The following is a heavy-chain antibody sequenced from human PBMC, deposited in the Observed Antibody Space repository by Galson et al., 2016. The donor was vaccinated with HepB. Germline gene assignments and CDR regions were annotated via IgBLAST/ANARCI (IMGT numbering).Heavy chain of an antibody. D-gene: IGHD2-15*01. CDR2: IYHSGFT. CDR3: ARRHCSGGTCYPLDY. V-gene: IGHV4-4*02. CDR1: GASISSNNW. Sequence: ETLSLTCAVSGASISSNNWWIWVRQPPGTGLEWIGEIYHSGFTNYNPSPKSRVTISVDMSKNQFSLKLNSVTAADTAVVYCARRHCSGGTCYPLDYWGQGTLVTVSS. J-gene: IGHJ4*02.